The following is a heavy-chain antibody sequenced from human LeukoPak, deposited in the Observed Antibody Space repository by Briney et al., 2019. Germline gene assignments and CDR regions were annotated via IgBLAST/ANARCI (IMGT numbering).Heavy chain of an antibody. CDR1: GFSLNTLGVG. Sequence: SGPTLVKPTQTLTLTCTFSGFSLNTLGVGVGWIRQPPGKAPEWLTVIYCDDDKRYSPSLKNRLTITKDTSKNHVVHTMTNMNPVDTATYYCARREAATGFDYWGQGTLVTVSS. J-gene: IGHJ4*02. D-gene: IGHD2-15*01. CDR2: IYCDDDK. V-gene: IGHV2-5*02. CDR3: ARREAATGFDY.